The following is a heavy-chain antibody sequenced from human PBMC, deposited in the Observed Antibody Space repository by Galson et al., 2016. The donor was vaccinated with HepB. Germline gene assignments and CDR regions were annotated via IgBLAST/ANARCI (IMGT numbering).Heavy chain of an antibody. CDR2: IYYSGRT. V-gene: IGHV4-59*01. J-gene: IGHJ6*02. Sequence: LSLTCTVSGASISGYYLSWIRQPPGKGLEWIGYIYYSGRTNYNPSLKRRVTITVDTFKNQFSLKLSSVTAADTAVYYCARDDSGGWYGFHYGMDVWGQGTTVTVSS. CDR3: ARDDSGGWYGFHYGMDV. CDR1: GASISGYY. D-gene: IGHD6-19*01.